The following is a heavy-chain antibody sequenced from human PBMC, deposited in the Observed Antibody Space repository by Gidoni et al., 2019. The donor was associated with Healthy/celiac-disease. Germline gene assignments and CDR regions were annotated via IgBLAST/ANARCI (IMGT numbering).Heavy chain of an antibody. V-gene: IGHV1-46*01. D-gene: IGHD6-13*01. CDR1: GNPFTSYY. J-gene: IGHJ4*02. Sequence: QVQLVQSGAEVKKPGASVKVSCKASGNPFTSYYMHWVRQAPGQGLEWMGIINPSGGRTSYAQKFQGRVTMPRDTSTSTVYMELSSLRSEDTAVYYCARGGTQQLVYYFDYWGQGTLVTVSS. CDR2: INPSGGRT. CDR3: ARGGTQQLVYYFDY.